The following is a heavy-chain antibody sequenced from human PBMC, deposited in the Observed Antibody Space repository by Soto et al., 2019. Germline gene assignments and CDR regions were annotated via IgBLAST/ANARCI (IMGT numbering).Heavy chain of an antibody. D-gene: IGHD1-26*01. CDR3: ARDRGSYYAFDI. J-gene: IGHJ3*02. CDR2: ISSSGSTI. Sequence: GGSLRLSCAASGFTFSSYEMNWVRQAPGKGLEWVSYISSSGSTIYYADSVKGRFTISRDNAKNSLYLQMNSLRAEDTAVYYCARDRGSYYAFDIWGQGTMVTVSS. CDR1: GFTFSSYE. V-gene: IGHV3-48*03.